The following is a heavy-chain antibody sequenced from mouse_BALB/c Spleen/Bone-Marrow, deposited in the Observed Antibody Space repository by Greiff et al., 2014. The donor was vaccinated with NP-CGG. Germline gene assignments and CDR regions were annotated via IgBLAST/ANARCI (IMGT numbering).Heavy chain of an antibody. CDR1: GYSFTGYY. D-gene: IGHD4-1*01. CDR2: INPYNGAT. J-gene: IGHJ2*01. Sequence: SGPDLVKPGASVKISRKASGYSFTGYYMHWVKQSHVKSLEWIGRINPYNGATTYNQNFKDKASLTVDKSSSTAYMELHSLTSEDSAVYYCARSWDYWGQGTTLTVSS. CDR3: ARSWDY. V-gene: IGHV1-31*01.